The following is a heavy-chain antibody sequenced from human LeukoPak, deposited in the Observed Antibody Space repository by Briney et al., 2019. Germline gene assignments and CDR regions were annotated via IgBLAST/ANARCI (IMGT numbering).Heavy chain of an antibody. J-gene: IGHJ4*02. CDR3: ARTRGYYFDY. V-gene: IGHV1-46*01. Sequence: ASVKVSCKASGYSFTNYSMHWVRQAPGQGLEWMTMINPSGGSTTYAQNFQDRVTVTRDMSTSTVYMELSSLTSEDTAVYYCARTRGYYFDYWGQGTLVTVSS. CDR1: GYSFTNYS. CDR2: INPSGGST.